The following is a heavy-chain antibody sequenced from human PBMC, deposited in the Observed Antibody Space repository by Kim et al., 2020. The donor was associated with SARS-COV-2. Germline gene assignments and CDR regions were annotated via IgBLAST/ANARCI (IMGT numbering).Heavy chain of an antibody. CDR2: ISYDGSNK. CDR1: GFTFSTYG. J-gene: IGHJ6*02. D-gene: IGHD3-10*01. V-gene: IGHV3-30*18. Sequence: GGSLRLSCAASGFTFSTYGMHWVRQAPGKGLEWVALISYDGSNKYYADSVKGRFTISRDNSKNTLYLQMDSLRAEDTAVYYCAKAVLRAVNFHYYGMDVWGQGTSVTVSS. CDR3: AKAVLRAVNFHYYGMDV.